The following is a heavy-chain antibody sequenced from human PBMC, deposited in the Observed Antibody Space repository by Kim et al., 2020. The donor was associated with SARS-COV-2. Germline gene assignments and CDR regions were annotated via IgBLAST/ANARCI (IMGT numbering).Heavy chain of an antibody. V-gene: IGHV3-21*01. Sequence: GGSLRLSCAASGFTFSSYSMNWVRQAPGKGLEWVSSISSSSSYIYYADSVKGRFTISRDNAKNSLYLQMNSLRAEDTAVYYCARDGGYCSSTSCYLYYYYGMDVWGQGTTVTVSS. D-gene: IGHD2-2*01. CDR2: ISSSSSYI. CDR1: GFTFSSYS. J-gene: IGHJ6*02. CDR3: ARDGGYCSSTSCYLYYYYGMDV.